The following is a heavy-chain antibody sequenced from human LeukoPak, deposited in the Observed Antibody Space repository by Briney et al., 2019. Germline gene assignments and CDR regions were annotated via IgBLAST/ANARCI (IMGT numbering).Heavy chain of an antibody. D-gene: IGHD6-19*01. Sequence: GGSLRLSCVASGFNFIDYDMHWVRQVIGKGLEWVSAIGIRGDAHYSGSVKGRFTISRENAESSLYLQMNSLRAEDTAVYYCARGGIQVSGIDEFDYWGQGTLVTVSS. CDR3: ARGGIQVSGIDEFDY. CDR1: GFNFIDYD. V-gene: IGHV3-13*01. J-gene: IGHJ4*02. CDR2: IGIRGDA.